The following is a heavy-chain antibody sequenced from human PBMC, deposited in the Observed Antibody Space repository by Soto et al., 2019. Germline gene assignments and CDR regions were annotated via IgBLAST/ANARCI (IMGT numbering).Heavy chain of an antibody. CDR3: TRDDGPMDPLDYYYGMDV. CDR2: IRSKAYGGTT. J-gene: IGHJ6*02. V-gene: IGHV3-49*03. Sequence: GGSLRLSCTAPGFTFGDYAMSWFRQAPGKGLEWVGFIRSKAYGGTTEYAASVKGRFTISRDDSKSIAYLQMNSLKTEDTAVYYCTRDDGPMDPLDYYYGMDVWGQGTTVTVSS. CDR1: GFTFGDYA. D-gene: IGHD3-10*01.